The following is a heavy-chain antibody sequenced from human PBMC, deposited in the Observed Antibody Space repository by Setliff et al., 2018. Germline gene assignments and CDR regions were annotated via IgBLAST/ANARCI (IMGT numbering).Heavy chain of an antibody. CDR3: ARLRGAFDY. CDR2: IYYSGST. J-gene: IGHJ4*02. D-gene: IGHD3-16*01. CDR1: GGSISSYY. V-gene: IGHV4-59*01. Sequence: SETLSLTCTFSGGSISSYYWSWIRQPPGKRLEWIGYIYYSGSTNYNPSLESRVTISVDTSKNQFSLRLNSATAADTAVYYCARLRGAFDYWGQGTLVTVSS.